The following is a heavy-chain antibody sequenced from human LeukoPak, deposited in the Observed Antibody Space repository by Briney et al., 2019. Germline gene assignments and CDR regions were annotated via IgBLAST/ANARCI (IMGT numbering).Heavy chain of an antibody. CDR2: FDPEDGET. Sequence: ASVKVSCKVSGYSLTELSMHWVRQAPGKGLEWMGGFDPEDGETIYAQKFQGRVTMTEDTSTDTAYMELSSLRSEDTAVYYCATEDPGIAAAGTEYWGQGTLVTVSS. J-gene: IGHJ4*02. CDR1: GYSLTELS. D-gene: IGHD6-13*01. V-gene: IGHV1-24*01. CDR3: ATEDPGIAAAGTEY.